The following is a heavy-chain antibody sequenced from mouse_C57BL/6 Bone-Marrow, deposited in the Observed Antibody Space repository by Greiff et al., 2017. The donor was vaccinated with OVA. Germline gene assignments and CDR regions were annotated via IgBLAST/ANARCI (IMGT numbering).Heavy chain of an antibody. Sequence: VQLQQSGPVLARPGASVKMSCKTSGYTFTSYWMHWVKQRPGQGLEWIGAIYPGNSDTSYNQKFKGKAKLTAVTSASTAYMELSSLTNEDSAVYYCTCSYDYDAMDYWGQGTSVTVSS. CDR3: TCSYDYDAMDY. CDR2: IYPGNSDT. CDR1: GYTFTSYW. V-gene: IGHV1-5*01. D-gene: IGHD1-3*01. J-gene: IGHJ4*01.